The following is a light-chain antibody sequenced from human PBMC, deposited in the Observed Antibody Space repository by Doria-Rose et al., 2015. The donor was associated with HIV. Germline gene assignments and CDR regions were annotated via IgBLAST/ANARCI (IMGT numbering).Light chain of an antibody. V-gene: IGKV4-1*01. J-gene: IGKJ3*01. Sequence: DIRVTQSPESLGMSLGERATLNCKSNQSLLYTSNHYLAWYQQKPGQPPKLLIYWASTRQSGVPARFSGSGSGTDFTLTISSLEAEDVAVYYCQQYYDTPSFGPGTTVDIK. CDR3: QQYYDTPS. CDR2: WAS. CDR1: QSLLYTSNHY.